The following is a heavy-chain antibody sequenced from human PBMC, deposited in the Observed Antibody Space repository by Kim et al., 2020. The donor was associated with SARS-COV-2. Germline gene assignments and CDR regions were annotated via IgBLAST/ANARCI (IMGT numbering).Heavy chain of an antibody. CDR2: IYYSGST. D-gene: IGHD3-10*01. CDR1: GGSISSYY. Sequence: SETLSLTCTVSGGSISSYYWSWIRQPPGKGLEWIGYIYYSGSTNHNPSLKSRVTISVDTSKNQFSLKLSSVTAADTAVYYCARTVNPNYYGSGSLNWFDPWGQGTLVTVSS. V-gene: IGHV4-59*13. CDR3: ARTVNPNYYGSGSLNWFDP. J-gene: IGHJ5*02.